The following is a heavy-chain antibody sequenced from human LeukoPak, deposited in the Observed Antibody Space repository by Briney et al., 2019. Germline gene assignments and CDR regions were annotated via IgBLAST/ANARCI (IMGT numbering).Heavy chain of an antibody. Sequence: GGSLRLSCAASGFMFSSYWMSWVRQAPGKGLEWVGRIKSKTDGGTTDYAAPVKGRFTISRDDSKNTLYLQMNSLKTEDTAVYYCTKAVSRFDYWGQGTLVTVSS. CDR2: IKSKTDGGTT. CDR3: TKAVSRFDY. CDR1: GFMFSSYW. V-gene: IGHV3-15*01. J-gene: IGHJ4*02.